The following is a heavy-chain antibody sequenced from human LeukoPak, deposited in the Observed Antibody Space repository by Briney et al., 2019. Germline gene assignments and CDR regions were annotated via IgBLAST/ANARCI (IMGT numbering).Heavy chain of an antibody. J-gene: IGHJ6*02. D-gene: IGHD3-3*01. Sequence: ASVKVSCKASGYTFTGYYMHWVRQAPGQGLEWMGWINPNSGGTNYAQKFQGRVTTTRDTSISTAYMELSRLRSDDTAVYYCARGNSGYYKGYYYYYGMDVWGQGTTVTVSS. CDR3: ARGNSGYYKGYYYYYGMDV. V-gene: IGHV1-2*02. CDR2: INPNSGGT. CDR1: GYTFTGYY.